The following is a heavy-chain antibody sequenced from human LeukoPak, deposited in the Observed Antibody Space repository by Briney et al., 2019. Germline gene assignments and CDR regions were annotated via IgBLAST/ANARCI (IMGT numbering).Heavy chain of an antibody. J-gene: IGHJ3*02. CDR1: GGSISSYY. V-gene: IGHV4-4*07. D-gene: IGHD6-13*01. CDR2: IYTSGST. CDR3: AREEQQLVLDAFDI. Sequence: SETLSLTCTVSGGSISSYYWSWIRQPPGKGLEWIGRIYTSGSTNYNPSLKSRVTMSVDTSKNQFSLKLSSVTAADTAVYYCAREEQQLVLDAFDIWGQGTMVTVSS.